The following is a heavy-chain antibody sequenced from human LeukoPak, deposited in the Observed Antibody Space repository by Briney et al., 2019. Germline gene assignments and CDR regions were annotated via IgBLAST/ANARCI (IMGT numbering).Heavy chain of an antibody. CDR1: GYILTELS. CDR3: ARVGNDSSGYFSPMAFDI. J-gene: IGHJ3*02. Sequence: ASVKVSCKVSGYILTELSMHWVRQAPGKGLEWMGGFDPEDDERIYAQKFQGRVTMTEDTSTDTAYMELSSLRSVDTAVYYCARVGNDSSGYFSPMAFDIWGQGTMVTVSS. CDR2: FDPEDDER. D-gene: IGHD3-22*01. V-gene: IGHV1-24*01.